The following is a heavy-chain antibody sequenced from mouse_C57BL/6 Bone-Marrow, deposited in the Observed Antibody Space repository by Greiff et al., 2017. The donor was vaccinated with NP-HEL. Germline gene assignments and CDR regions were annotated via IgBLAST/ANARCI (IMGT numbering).Heavy chain of an antibody. J-gene: IGHJ2*01. D-gene: IGHD2-3*01. CDR1: GYTFTSYG. V-gene: IGHV1-81*01. CDR2: IYPRSGNT. Sequence: VQLQQSGAELARPGASVKLSCKASGYTFTSYGISWVKQRTGQGLEWIGEIYPRSGNTYYNEKFKGKATLTADKSSSTAYMQLRSLTSEDSAVYFYEGAWLLPRLYYFDYWGQGTTLTVSS. CDR3: EGAWLLPRLYYFDY.